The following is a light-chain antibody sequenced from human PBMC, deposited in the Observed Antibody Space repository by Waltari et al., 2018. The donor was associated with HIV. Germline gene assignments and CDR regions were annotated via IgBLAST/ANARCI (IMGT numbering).Light chain of an antibody. V-gene: IGKV3-11*01. CDR1: QSISAS. CDR2: DAS. J-gene: IGKJ3*01. CDR3: QHHSTLRGFT. Sequence: EIVLTQSPATLSLSPGERATLSCRASQSISASLAWYQQKAGQAPRLLIFDASNRAAGIPVRFSGSGSGTDFSLTISSLEPDDFAVYYCQHHSTLRGFTFGPGTTVDFK.